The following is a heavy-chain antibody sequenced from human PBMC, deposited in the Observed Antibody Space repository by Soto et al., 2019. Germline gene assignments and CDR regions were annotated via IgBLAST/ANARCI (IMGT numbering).Heavy chain of an antibody. Sequence: EVQLLESGGGLVQPGGSLRLSCEASGFTFSSRAMSWVRQTPGKGLEWVSAISGSADKTYYADSVKGRFTISRDNAKNSLYLQMNSLRAEDTALYYCTKDIRRNGDYGPHYFDYWGQGTLVTVSS. CDR1: GFTFSSRA. D-gene: IGHD2-21*02. CDR3: TKDIRRNGDYGPHYFDY. CDR2: ISGSADKT. J-gene: IGHJ4*02. V-gene: IGHV3-23*01.